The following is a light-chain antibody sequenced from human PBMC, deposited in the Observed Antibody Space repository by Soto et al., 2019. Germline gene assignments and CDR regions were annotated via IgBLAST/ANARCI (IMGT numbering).Light chain of an antibody. CDR2: DVS. J-gene: IGKJ1*01. V-gene: IGKV1-5*01. CDR1: QTISNW. Sequence: DIQMTQSPSTLSASVVEIVTITFRASQTISNWLAWYQQKPGKAPKLLIYDVSSLQSGVPSRFSGSGSGTAFTLTISSLQPDDSATYYCQQYSTFWTFGQGTKVDI. CDR3: QQYSTFWT.